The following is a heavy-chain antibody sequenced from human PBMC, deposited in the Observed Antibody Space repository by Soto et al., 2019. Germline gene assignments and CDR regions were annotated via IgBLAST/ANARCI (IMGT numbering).Heavy chain of an antibody. CDR2: ISSSTIST. D-gene: IGHD3-16*01. V-gene: IGHV3-48*02. CDR3: ARGVGVAHVDY. J-gene: IGHJ4*02. Sequence: EVQLVESGGGLVQPGGSLRLSCAASGFAFSDYAMNWVRQAPGKGLEWVSFISSSTISTYYADSVKGRFTISRDNARNLLYLQMNSLTDEDTAVYYCARGVGVAHVDYWGQGTLVTVSS. CDR1: GFAFSDYA.